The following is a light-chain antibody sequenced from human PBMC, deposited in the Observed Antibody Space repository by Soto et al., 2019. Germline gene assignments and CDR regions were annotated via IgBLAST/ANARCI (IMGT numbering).Light chain of an antibody. CDR3: QQFGSSPGFT. V-gene: IGKV3-20*01. J-gene: IGKJ3*01. CDR2: AAS. CDR1: QSINNRY. Sequence: EIVWTQSPGTLSLSPRQIATLSCRASQSINNRYLAWYQQKPGQAPRLLIHAASSKATGIQDRFSGSGSGTAFTLNISRLEPEDFAVYYCQQFGSSPGFTFGPGTKVDIK.